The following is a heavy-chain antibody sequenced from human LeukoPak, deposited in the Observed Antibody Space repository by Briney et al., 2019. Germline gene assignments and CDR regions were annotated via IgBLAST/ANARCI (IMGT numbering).Heavy chain of an antibody. CDR3: AKEVAAEFGY. J-gene: IGHJ4*02. Sequence: GGSLRLSCAASGFSFSNYGMHWVRQAPGKGLEWVAFIRYDGNNKYYADSVKGRFTISRDNSKNTLYLQMNSLRAEDTAVYYCAKEVAAEFGYWGQGTLVTVSS. V-gene: IGHV3-30*02. D-gene: IGHD6-13*01. CDR1: GFSFSNYG. CDR2: IRYDGNNK.